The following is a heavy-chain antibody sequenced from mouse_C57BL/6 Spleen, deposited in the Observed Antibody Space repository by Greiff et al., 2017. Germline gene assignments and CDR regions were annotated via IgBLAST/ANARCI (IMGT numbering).Heavy chain of an antibody. V-gene: IGHV1-4*01. CDR3: ARDYGSSLYYAMDY. CDR2: INPSSGYT. J-gene: IGHJ4*01. Sequence: QVQLQQSGAELARPGASVKMSCKASGYTFTSYTMHWVKQRPGQGLEWIGYINPSSGYTKYNQKFKDKATLTADKSYSTAYMQLSSLTADDSADYYCARDYGSSLYYAMDYWGQGTSVTVSS. D-gene: IGHD1-1*01. CDR1: GYTFTSYT.